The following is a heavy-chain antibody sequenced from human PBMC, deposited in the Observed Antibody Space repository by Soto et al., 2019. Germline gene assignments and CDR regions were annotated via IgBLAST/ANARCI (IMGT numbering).Heavy chain of an antibody. CDR3: ARSTRSGTTFDS. J-gene: IGHJ4*02. Sequence: QVQLQESGPGLVKPSGTLSLTCAVSGGSISSSNWWSWVRQPPGKGLEWIGEIYHSGPTSFNPSLKSRVXVXVXXAKDQFSLKLSSVTAADTAVYYFARSTRSGTTFDSWGQGTLVTVSS. CDR1: GGSISSSNW. D-gene: IGHD3-10*01. V-gene: IGHV4-4*02. CDR2: IYHSGPT.